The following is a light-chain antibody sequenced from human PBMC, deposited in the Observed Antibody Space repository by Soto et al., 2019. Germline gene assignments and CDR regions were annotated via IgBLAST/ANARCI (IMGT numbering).Light chain of an antibody. CDR2: GAS. CDR3: QQYNNWPPYT. V-gene: IGKV3-15*01. Sequence: EIVMAQSPATLSESPGERATLSCRASQSVSSNLAWYQQKPGQAPRLLIYGASTRATGVPARFSGSGSGTEFTLTISSLQSEDFAVYYCQQYNNWPPYTFGQGTKVDIK. CDR1: QSVSSN. J-gene: IGKJ2*01.